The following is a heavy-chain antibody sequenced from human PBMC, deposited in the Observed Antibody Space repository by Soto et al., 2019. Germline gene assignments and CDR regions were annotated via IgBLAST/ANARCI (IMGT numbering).Heavy chain of an antibody. CDR2: MTSDYDYI. V-gene: IGHV3-21*01. CDR1: GFSFSRYS. J-gene: IGHJ4*02. Sequence: GGSLRLSCTASGFSFSRYSINWVRQAPGKGLEWVSSMTSDYDYIFYAESVKGRFTISRDNAQNSIYLQMHSLRAEDTAVYYCASQSSEWLLFASWGQGTLVTVSS. D-gene: IGHD5-12*01. CDR3: ASQSSEWLLFAS.